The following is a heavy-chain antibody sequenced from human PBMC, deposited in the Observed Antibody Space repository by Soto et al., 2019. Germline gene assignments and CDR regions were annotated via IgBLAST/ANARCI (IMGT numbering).Heavy chain of an antibody. CDR1: GGSNCSHL. CDR3: ARASGDCSGGSCPVGWFDR. D-gene: IGHD2-15*01. Sequence: SETLSLTCSAAGGSNCSHLWSWRRQPQGKGLEWIGYIYYSGSTNYNPSLKSRVTISVDTSKNRFSLKLSSVTAADTAVYYCARASGDCSGGSCPVGWFDRWGQGTLVTVS. CDR2: IYYSGST. V-gene: IGHV4-59*11. J-gene: IGHJ5*02.